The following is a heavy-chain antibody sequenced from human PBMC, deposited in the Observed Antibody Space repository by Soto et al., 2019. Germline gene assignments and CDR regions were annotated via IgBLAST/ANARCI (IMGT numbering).Heavy chain of an antibody. Sequence: GGSLRLSCAASGFTFSSYAMSWVLQAPGKGLEWVSAVSGSGGSTYYADSVTGQFHISRDNSNTTLYLQINSLRAEDTAVYYCAKDLPPRYDFWIGAFDYWGQGTLVTVSS. CDR3: AKDLPPRYDFWIGAFDY. CDR2: VSGSGGST. CDR1: GFTFSSYA. D-gene: IGHD3-3*01. J-gene: IGHJ4*02. V-gene: IGHV3-23*01.